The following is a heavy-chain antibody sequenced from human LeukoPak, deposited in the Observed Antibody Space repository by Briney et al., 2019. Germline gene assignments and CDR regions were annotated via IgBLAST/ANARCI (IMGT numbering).Heavy chain of an antibody. J-gene: IGHJ4*02. D-gene: IGHD1-26*01. CDR3: ARDRGVGMTLGLVY. CDR2: IYSGGST. CDR1: GFAVSMNY. Sequence: GGSLRLSCTVSGFAVSMNYMTWVRQAPGKVLEWISVIYSGGSTYYADSVKGRFTVSRDNSKNTVYLQMNSLTVEDTAVYFCARDRGVGMTLGLVYWGQGTLVTVSS. V-gene: IGHV3-53*01.